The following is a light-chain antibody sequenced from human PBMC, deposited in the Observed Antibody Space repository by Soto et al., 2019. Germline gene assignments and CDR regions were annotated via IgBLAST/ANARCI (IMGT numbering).Light chain of an antibody. V-gene: IGKV3-20*01. CDR1: QSVSSSY. Sequence: EIVLTQSPGTLSLSPGERATLSCRASQSVSSSYLAWYQQKPGQAPRLLIYGASSRATGIPDRFSGSGSGTDSTLTISLVDPEDLAVYYCQHGGSSPSTFGQGTRLEIK. CDR3: QHGGSSPST. CDR2: GAS. J-gene: IGKJ5*01.